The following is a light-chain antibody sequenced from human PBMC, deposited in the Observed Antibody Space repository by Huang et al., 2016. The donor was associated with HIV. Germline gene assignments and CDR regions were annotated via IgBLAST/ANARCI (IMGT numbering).Light chain of an antibody. CDR3: HQHSSWPGT. V-gene: IGKV3-11*01. J-gene: IGKJ1*01. Sequence: DIVLTQSPATLSLSPGERDTLSCRAGQSVGSYLAWYQQPPGQAPRLLVADASHRATGIPARFSGSGSGTDFTLTISSLEPEDFAVYYCHQHSSWPGTFGQGTRVEIK. CDR1: QSVGSY. CDR2: DAS.